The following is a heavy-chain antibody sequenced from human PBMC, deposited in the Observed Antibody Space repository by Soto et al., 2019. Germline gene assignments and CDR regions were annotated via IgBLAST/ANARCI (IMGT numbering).Heavy chain of an antibody. D-gene: IGHD6-13*01. J-gene: IGHJ4*02. CDR3: AKMGTTYSRSWYEPFDS. CDR1: GFTFDDYA. Sequence: GGSLRLSCAASGFTFDDYAMHWVRQAPGKGLEWVSGISWNSGSIGYADSVKGRFTISRDNAKNSLYLQMNSLRAEDTALYYCAKMGTTYSRSWYEPFDSWGQGNLVTVSS. V-gene: IGHV3-9*01. CDR2: ISWNSGSI.